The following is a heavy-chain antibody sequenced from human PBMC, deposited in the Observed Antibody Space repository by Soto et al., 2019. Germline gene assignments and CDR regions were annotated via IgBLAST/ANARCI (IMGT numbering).Heavy chain of an antibody. CDR1: GFSISTYG. J-gene: IGHJ5*02. Sequence: QVQLVESGGGVVQPGRSLRLSCVASGFSISTYGMHWVLQAPGKGLEWVAVISRDGSNKLYADSVKGRFSISRDNTKNPLYLQVSSLRVEDTAVYYCARPYIDMANWFDPWGQGTQVTVSS. CDR2: ISRDGSNK. V-gene: IGHV3-30*03. CDR3: ARPYIDMANWFDP. D-gene: IGHD5-12*01.